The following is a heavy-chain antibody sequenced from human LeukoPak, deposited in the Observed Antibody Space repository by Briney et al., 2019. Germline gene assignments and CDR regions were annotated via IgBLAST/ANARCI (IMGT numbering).Heavy chain of an antibody. D-gene: IGHD1-1*01. CDR1: GFTFSTYS. CDR2: TSSGSTTK. CDR3: ARANWNDFDY. V-gene: IGHV3-48*02. J-gene: IGHJ4*02. Sequence: GGSLRLSCAASGFTFSTYSMNWVRQAPGKGLEWLSYTSSGSTTKYYADSVKGRFTISRDNAKNSLYLQMNSLRDEDTAVYYCARANWNDFDYWGQGTLVTVSS.